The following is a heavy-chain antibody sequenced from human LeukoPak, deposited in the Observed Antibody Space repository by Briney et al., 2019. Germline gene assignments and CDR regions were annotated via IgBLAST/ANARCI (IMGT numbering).Heavy chain of an antibody. J-gene: IGHJ4*02. CDR3: ARSAAAGKY. D-gene: IGHD6-13*01. CDR1: GFTFSSYW. CDR2: IKQDGSEK. V-gene: IGHV3-7*01. Sequence: GGSLRLSCAASGFTFSSYWVSWVRQAPGKGLEWVANIKQDGSEKYYVDSVKGRFTISRDNAKNSLYLQMNSLRAEDTAVYYCARSAAAGKYWGQGTLVTVSS.